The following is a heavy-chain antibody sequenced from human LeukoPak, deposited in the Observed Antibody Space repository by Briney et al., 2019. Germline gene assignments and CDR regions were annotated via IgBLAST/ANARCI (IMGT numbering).Heavy chain of an antibody. J-gene: IGHJ4*02. Sequence: SETLSLTCTVSGGSVGNSLYYWSWIRQPPGKGLEWIGYIYYNGDTNYNPSLKSRVIISIDTSSNQFSLRLNSMTAADTAVYYCARVLRAASWRSYDYWGQGSLVTVSS. V-gene: IGHV4-61*01. CDR1: GGSVGNSLYY. CDR2: IYYNGDT. CDR3: ARVLRAASWRSYDY. D-gene: IGHD5-18*01.